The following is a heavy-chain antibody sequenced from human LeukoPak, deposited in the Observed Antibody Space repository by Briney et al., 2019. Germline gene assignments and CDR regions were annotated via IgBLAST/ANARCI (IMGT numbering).Heavy chain of an antibody. Sequence: SETLSLTCTVSGGSISSGSYYWSWIRQPAGKGLEWIGRIYTSGSTNYNPSLKSRVTISVDTSKNQFSLKLSSVTAADTAVYYCARDRVAWFDPWGQGTLVTVSS. V-gene: IGHV4-61*02. CDR2: IYTSGST. CDR1: GGSISSGSYY. J-gene: IGHJ5*02. CDR3: ARDRVAWFDP.